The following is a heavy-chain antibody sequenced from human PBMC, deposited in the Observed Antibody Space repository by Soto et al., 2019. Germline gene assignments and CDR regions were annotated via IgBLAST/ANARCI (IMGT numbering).Heavy chain of an antibody. D-gene: IGHD5-18*01. Sequence: QVQLVESGGGVVQPGRSLRLSCAASGFTFSSYGMHWVRQAPGKGLEWGAVISYDGSNKYYADSVKGRFTISRDNSKNTLYLQMNSLRAEDTAVYYCAKVRYSYARRNYYYGMDVWGQGTTVTVSS. V-gene: IGHV3-30*18. CDR3: AKVRYSYARRNYYYGMDV. J-gene: IGHJ6*02. CDR1: GFTFSSYG. CDR2: ISYDGSNK.